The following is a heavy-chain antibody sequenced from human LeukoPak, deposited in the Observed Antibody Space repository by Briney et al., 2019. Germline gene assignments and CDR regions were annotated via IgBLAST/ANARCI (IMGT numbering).Heavy chain of an antibody. J-gene: IGHJ5*02. CDR1: GGSFSGYY. Sequence: PSETLSLTCAVYGGSFSGYYWSWIRQPPGKGLEWIGEINHSGSTNYNPSLKSRVTISVDTSKNQFSLKLSSVTAADTAVYYCARGNSYYYDFSGYYYWFDPWGQGTLVTVSS. V-gene: IGHV4-34*01. CDR3: ARGNSYYYDFSGYYYWFDP. D-gene: IGHD3-22*01. CDR2: INHSGST.